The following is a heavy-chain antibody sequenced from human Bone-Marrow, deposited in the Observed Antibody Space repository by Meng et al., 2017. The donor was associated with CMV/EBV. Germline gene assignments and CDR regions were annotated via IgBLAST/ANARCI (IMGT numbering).Heavy chain of an antibody. CDR1: GFTFSSYA. V-gene: IGHV3-23*03. J-gene: IGHJ5*02. D-gene: IGHD2-2*01. Sequence: GGSLRLSCAASGFTFSSYAMSWVRQAPGKGLEWVSVIYSGGSSTYYADSVKGRFTISRDNSKNTLYLQMNSLRAEDTAVYYCAKFPVPAAYNWFDPWGQGTLVTVSS. CDR3: AKFPVPAAYNWFDP. CDR2: IYSGGSST.